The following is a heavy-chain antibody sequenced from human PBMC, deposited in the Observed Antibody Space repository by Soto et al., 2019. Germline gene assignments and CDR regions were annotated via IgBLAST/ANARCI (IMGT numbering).Heavy chain of an antibody. V-gene: IGHV4-59*01. CDR2: IYNTEST. J-gene: IGHJ5*02. CDR3: ARGTFRYGSGNSFHLAGDWFDP. D-gene: IGHD3-10*01. Sequence: WTWIRQPPGKGLEWIGYIYNTESTNYNPSLKSRVTISVDTSKDQFSLKLISVTAVDTAVYYCARGTFRYGSGNSFHLAGDWFDPWGQGTLVTVSS.